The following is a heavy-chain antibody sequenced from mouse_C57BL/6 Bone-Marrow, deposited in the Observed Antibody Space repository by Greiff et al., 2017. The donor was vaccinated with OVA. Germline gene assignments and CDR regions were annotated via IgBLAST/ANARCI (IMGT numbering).Heavy chain of an antibody. D-gene: IGHD1-1*01. CDR2: ISSGSSTI. CDR1: GFTFSDYG. V-gene: IGHV5-17*01. Sequence: EVQGVESGGGLVKPGGSLKLSCAASGFTFSDYGMHWVRQAPEKGLEWVAYISSGSSTIYYADTVKGRFTISRDNAKNTLLLQMTSLRSEDTAMYYCARNYYYGSSPYYFDYWGQGTTLTVSS. J-gene: IGHJ2*01. CDR3: ARNYYYGSSPYYFDY.